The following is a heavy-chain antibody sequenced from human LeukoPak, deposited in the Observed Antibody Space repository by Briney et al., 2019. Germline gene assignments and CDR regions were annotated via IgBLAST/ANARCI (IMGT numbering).Heavy chain of an antibody. Sequence: GRSLTLSCTASGYTFSSYAMQWVRQAPGKGLEWVAVISYDGSNKYYADSVKGRFTISRDNSKNTLYLQMNSLRAGDTAVYYCAKRGSRGHYFDYWGQGTLVTVSS. CDR1: GYTFSSYA. CDR2: ISYDGSNK. J-gene: IGHJ4*02. CDR3: AKRGSRGHYFDY. D-gene: IGHD3-10*01. V-gene: IGHV3-30*18.